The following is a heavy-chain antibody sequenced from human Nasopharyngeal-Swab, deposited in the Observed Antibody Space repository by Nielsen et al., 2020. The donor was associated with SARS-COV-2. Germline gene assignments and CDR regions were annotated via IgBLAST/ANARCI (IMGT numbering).Heavy chain of an antibody. Sequence: GESLKISCAASGFTFSSYWMHWVRQAPGKGLVWVSRINSDGSSTSYADSVKGRFTISRDNAKNTLYLQMNSLRAEDTAVYYCARGPRDWFDPWGQGTLVTVSS. CDR1: GFTFSSYW. CDR2: INSDGSST. CDR3: ARGPRDWFDP. J-gene: IGHJ5*02. V-gene: IGHV3-74*01.